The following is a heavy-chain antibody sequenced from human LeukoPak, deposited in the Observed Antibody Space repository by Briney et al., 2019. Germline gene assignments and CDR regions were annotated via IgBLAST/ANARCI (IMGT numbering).Heavy chain of an antibody. V-gene: IGHV3-30*04. D-gene: IGHD5-24*01. CDR2: ISSVGHNK. Sequence: ERSLRLSCAGSGFTFSSYAMHWVRQAPGKGLEWLAVISSVGHNKFYADSVKGRITISRDNSNSTLSLQMNSLRPDDTAVYYCVRGHDPRGDAYNFLTWFFDLWGRGTLVTVSS. CDR1: GFTFSSYA. CDR3: VRGHDPRGDAYNFLTWFFDL. J-gene: IGHJ2*01.